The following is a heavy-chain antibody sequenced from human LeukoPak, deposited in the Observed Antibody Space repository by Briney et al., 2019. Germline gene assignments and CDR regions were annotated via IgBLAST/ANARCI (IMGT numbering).Heavy chain of an antibody. Sequence: ASVKVSCKASGYTFTSYGISWVRQAPGQGLEWMGWISAYNGNTNYAQKLQGRVTMTTDTSTSTAYMELRSLRSDDTAVYYCARVRDYYDSSGLLDYWGQGTLVTVSS. CDR1: GYTFTSYG. D-gene: IGHD3-22*01. V-gene: IGHV1-18*01. J-gene: IGHJ4*02. CDR3: ARVRDYYDSSGLLDY. CDR2: ISAYNGNT.